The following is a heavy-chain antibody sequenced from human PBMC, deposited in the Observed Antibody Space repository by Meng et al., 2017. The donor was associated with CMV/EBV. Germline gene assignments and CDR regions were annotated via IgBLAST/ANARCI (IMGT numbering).Heavy chain of an antibody. D-gene: IGHD1-1*01. J-gene: IGHJ4*02. CDR2: IYPNSGGT. V-gene: IGHV1-2*02. Sequence: VPLVQPGAEVKSPGASVKVSCQASGYRFSDHYMHWVRQAPGQGLEWMGWIYPNSGGTHYAQKFQDRVTMTRDTSISTVYMELSRLTSDDTAVYYCVRDHNWGPDYWGQGTLVTVSS. CDR1: GYRFSDHY. CDR3: VRDHNWGPDY.